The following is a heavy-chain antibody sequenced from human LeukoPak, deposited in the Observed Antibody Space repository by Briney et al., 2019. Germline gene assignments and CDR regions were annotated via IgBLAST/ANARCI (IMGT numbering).Heavy chain of an antibody. CDR1: GFTFSSYW. V-gene: IGHV3-7*03. CDR2: IKQEGSEK. D-gene: IGHD5-18*01. CDR3: ARGARDTAMVRGNYFDY. Sequence: GGSLRLSCAASGFTFSSYWMSWVRQAPGKGLEWVANIKQEGSEKYYVGSVTGRFAMSRDNAKNSLYLQMNSLRAEDTAVYYCARGARDTAMVRGNYFDYWGQGTLVTVSS. J-gene: IGHJ4*02.